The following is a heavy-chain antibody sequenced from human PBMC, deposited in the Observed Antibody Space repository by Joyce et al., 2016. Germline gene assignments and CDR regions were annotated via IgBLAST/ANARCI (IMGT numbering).Heavy chain of an antibody. CDR3: ARGPRVTMIVLVTDAFDI. Sequence: QLVQSGAEVKKPGASVKVSCKASGYTFTSYGISWVRQAPGQGLEWMGWINSYNGNTNYAQKLHGRVTMTTDTSTSTAYMELRSLRSNDTAVYYCARGPRVTMIVLVTDAFDIWGQGTMVTVSS. V-gene: IGHV1-18*01. CDR2: INSYNGNT. D-gene: IGHD3-22*01. CDR1: GYTFTSYG. J-gene: IGHJ3*02.